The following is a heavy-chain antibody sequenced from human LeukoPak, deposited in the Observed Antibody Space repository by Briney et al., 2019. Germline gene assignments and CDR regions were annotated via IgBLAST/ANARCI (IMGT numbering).Heavy chain of an antibody. D-gene: IGHD6-19*01. CDR3: AKAGIGVVGYFDY. J-gene: IGHJ4*02. CDR1: GFTFSNYA. V-gene: IGHV3-23*01. Sequence: GGSLRLSCVASGFTFSNYAMSWVRQAPGKGLEWVSAIRCSGGGTYYADSVKGRFTISRDNSKNTLYQQMNSLRDEDTALYYCAKAGIGVVGYFDYWGQGTLVTVSS. CDR2: IRCSGGGT.